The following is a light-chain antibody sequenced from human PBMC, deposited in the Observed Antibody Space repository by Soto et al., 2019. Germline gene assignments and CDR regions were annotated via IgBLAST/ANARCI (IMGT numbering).Light chain of an antibody. CDR2: GAS. CDR3: QHLNIFCIP. J-gene: IGKJ3*01. V-gene: IGKV1-9*01. Sequence: IQLTQSPSSLSASVGDRVTITCRASQGISSFLAWYQQKPGKAPKLLIYGASTLQCWVPSRFSGSGSGTDFTLTIGSLQPEEFATDDSQHLNIFCIPFGPETQEDIK. CDR1: QGISSF.